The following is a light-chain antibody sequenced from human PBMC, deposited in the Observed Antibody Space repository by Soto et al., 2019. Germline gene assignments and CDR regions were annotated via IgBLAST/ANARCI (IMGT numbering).Light chain of an antibody. J-gene: IGLJ1*01. Sequence: QSVLTQPASVSGSPGQSITITCTGTSSDVGAYNLVSWYQQHPGKAPKAKIYDVNKRPSGVSNRFSGSKSGNTASLTISGLQAEDEADYYCSSYAGDTTFAFRTGTKLTVL. CDR2: DVN. CDR1: SSDVGAYNL. CDR3: SSYAGDTTFA. V-gene: IGLV2-23*02.